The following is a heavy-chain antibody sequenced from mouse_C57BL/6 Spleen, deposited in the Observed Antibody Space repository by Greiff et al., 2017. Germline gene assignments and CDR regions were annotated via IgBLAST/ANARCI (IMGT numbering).Heavy chain of an antibody. CDR1: GYAFSSSW. CDR2: IYPGDGDT. CDR3: ARTYGSHHFDY. D-gene: IGHD1-1*01. V-gene: IGHV1-82*01. Sequence: ESGPELVKPGASVKISCKASGYAFSSSWMNWVKQRPGKGLEWIGRIYPGDGDTNYNGKFKGKATLTADKSSSTAYMQLSSLTSEDSAVYFCARTYGSHHFDYWGQGTTLTVSS. J-gene: IGHJ2*01.